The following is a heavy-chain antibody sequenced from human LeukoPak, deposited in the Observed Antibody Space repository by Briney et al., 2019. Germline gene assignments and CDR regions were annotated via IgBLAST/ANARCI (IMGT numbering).Heavy chain of an antibody. V-gene: IGHV1-18*04. D-gene: IGHD6-19*01. Sequence: VASLKVSCKASGYTFTSYGISWVRQAPGQGLEWMGWISAYNGNTNYAQTLQGRVTMTTDTSTSTAYMELRSLRSDDTAVYYCASGKGYSSGWYDYFDYWGQGTLVTVSS. CDR1: GYTFTSYG. CDR3: ASGKGYSSGWYDYFDY. J-gene: IGHJ4*02. CDR2: ISAYNGNT.